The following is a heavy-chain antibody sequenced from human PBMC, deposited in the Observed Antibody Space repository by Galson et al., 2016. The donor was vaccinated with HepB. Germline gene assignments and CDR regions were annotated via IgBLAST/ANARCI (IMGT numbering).Heavy chain of an antibody. CDR3: ARDRRKTIFGVVSSPGIAWLDP. CDR1: GGSISNYS. CDR2: VYTDGST. V-gene: IGHV4-4*07. Sequence: SETLSLTCTVSGGSISNYSWSWIRQPAGKGLEWIGRVYTDGSTNYNPSLKSRLIMSVDTSNSQVSLWLRFVTAADTAVYYCARDRRKTIFGVVSSPGIAWLDPWGQGIPVTVSS. J-gene: IGHJ5*02. D-gene: IGHD3-3*01.